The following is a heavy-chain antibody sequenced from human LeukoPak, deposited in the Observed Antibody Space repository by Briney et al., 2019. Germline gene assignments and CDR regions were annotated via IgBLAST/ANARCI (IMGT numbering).Heavy chain of an antibody. CDR2: ISSSSSYI. CDR3: ARVGLYYYDSSGYYPFDY. V-gene: IGHV3-21*01. CDR1: GFTFSSYS. Sequence: GWSLRLSCAASGFTFSSYSMNWVRQAPGKGLEWVSSISSSSSYIYYADSVKGRFTISRDNAKNSLYLQMNSLRAEDTAVYYCARVGLYYYDSSGYYPFDYWGQGTLVTVSS. J-gene: IGHJ4*02. D-gene: IGHD3-22*01.